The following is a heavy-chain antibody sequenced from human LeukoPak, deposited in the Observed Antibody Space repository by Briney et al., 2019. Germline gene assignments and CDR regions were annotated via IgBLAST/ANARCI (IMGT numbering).Heavy chain of an antibody. D-gene: IGHD4-17*01. CDR2: IRSKANSYAT. Sequence: PGGSLRLSCAASGFTFSGSAMHWVRQASGKGLEWVGRIRSKANSYATAYAASVKGRFTISRDDSKNTAYLQMNSLKTEDTAVYYCTRHAPKTYGDYDYWGQGTLVTVSS. CDR3: TRHAPKTYGDYDY. J-gene: IGHJ4*02. CDR1: GFTFSGSA. V-gene: IGHV3-73*01.